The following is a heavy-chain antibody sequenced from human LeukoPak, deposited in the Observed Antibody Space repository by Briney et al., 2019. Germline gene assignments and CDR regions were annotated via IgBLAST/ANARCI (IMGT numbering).Heavy chain of an antibody. CDR3: AREGITMVRGVIGWFDP. CDR1: GGSISSGGYY. V-gene: IGHV4-31*03. CDR2: IYYSGST. Sequence: PSQTLSLTCTVSGGSISSGGYYRSWIRQHPAKGLEWIGYIYYSGSTYYNPSLKSRVTISVDTSKNQFSLKLSSVTAADTAVYYCAREGITMVRGVIGWFDPWGQGTLVTVSS. J-gene: IGHJ5*02. D-gene: IGHD3-10*01.